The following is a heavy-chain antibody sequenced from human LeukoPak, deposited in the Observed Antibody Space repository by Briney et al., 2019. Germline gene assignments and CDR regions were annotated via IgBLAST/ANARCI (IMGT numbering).Heavy chain of an antibody. CDR2: INPSGGST. V-gene: IGHV1-46*01. J-gene: IGHJ4*02. CDR1: GYTFTSYY. D-gene: IGHD6-19*01. Sequence: GASVKVSCKASGYTFTSYYMHWVRQAPGQGLEWMGIINPSGGSTSYAQKFQGRVTMTRDMSTSTVYMEVSSLRSEDTAVYYCARETSFKVAGGCSDYWGQGTLVTVSS. CDR3: ARETSFKVAGGCSDY.